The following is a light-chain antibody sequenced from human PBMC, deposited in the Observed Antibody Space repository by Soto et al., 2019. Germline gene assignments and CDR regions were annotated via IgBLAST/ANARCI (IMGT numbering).Light chain of an antibody. Sequence: QSVLTPPPSVSGAPGQRVTISCTGSRSNIGAGYDVHWYQQLPGTAPKLLIYGNSNRPSGVPDRVSGSKSGTSASLAITGLQAEDEADYYCQSYDSSHVVFGGGTQLTVL. CDR2: GNS. J-gene: IGLJ2*01. V-gene: IGLV1-40*01. CDR3: QSYDSSHVV. CDR1: RSNIGAGYD.